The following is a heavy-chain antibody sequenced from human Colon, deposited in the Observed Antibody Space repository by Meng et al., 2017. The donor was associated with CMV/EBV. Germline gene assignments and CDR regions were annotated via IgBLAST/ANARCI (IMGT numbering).Heavy chain of an antibody. D-gene: IGHD3-3*01. CDR1: GFTFSTYS. J-gene: IGHJ6*02. Sequence: GESLKISCAASGFTFSTYSMHWVRQAPGKGLEWVAVISYGSNTYYAESLRGKFTISRDNSKNTLWLQKSSVGLDDTAVYYCARAVTPGTSWSGLDVWGQGTTVTVSS. CDR2: ISYGSNT. V-gene: IGHV3-30*04. CDR3: ARAVTPGTSWSGLDV.